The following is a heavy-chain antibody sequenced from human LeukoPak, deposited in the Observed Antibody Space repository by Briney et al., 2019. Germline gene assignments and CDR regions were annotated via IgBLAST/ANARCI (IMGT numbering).Heavy chain of an antibody. Sequence: ASVKVSCKASGHTFNNYTIAWVRQAPGQGLEWMGIINPSGGSTSYAQKFQGRVTMTRDTSTSTVYMELSSLRSEDTAVYYCARDFVRYFDLHAFDIWGQGTMVTVSS. D-gene: IGHD3-9*01. CDR2: INPSGGST. J-gene: IGHJ3*02. CDR1: GHTFNNYT. CDR3: ARDFVRYFDLHAFDI. V-gene: IGHV1-46*02.